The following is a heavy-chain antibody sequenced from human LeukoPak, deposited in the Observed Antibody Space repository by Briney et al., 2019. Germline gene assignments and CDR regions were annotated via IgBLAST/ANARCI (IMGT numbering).Heavy chain of an antibody. V-gene: IGHV3-73*01. J-gene: IGHJ4*02. CDR3: AKDPYYDSSGYYSY. CDR2: IRSKANIYAT. D-gene: IGHD3-22*01. Sequence: GGSLRLSCAASGFTFSGSAMHWVRRASGKGLEWVGRIRSKANIYATAYAASVKGRFTISRDDSKNTTYLQMNSLRAEDTAVYYCAKDPYYDSSGYYSYWGQGTLVTVSS. CDR1: GFTFSGSA.